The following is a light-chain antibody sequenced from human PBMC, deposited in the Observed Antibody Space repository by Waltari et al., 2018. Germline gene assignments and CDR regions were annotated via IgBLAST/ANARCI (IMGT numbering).Light chain of an antibody. J-gene: IGLJ3*02. CDR2: GNN. CDR1: SSNHGAGPD. CDR3: QSFDIRLSGGVV. V-gene: IGLV1-40*01. Sequence: QSVLTQPPSMSGAPGQRVTISCTGSSSNHGAGPDVPWYQVFPGTAPKLLIYGNNNRPSGVPDRFSGSKSDTSASLAIGGLQAEDEADYYCQSFDIRLSGGVVFGGGTKVTVL.